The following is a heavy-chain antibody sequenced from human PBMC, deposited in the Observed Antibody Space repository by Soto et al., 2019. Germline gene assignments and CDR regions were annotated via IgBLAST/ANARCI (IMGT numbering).Heavy chain of an antibody. CDR2: IRGTGGST. Sequence: GGSLRLSCVASGFTFSSNAMAWVRQAPGKGLEWVSIIRGTGGSTYYADSVKGRFTISSDSSKNTLYLQMNSLTAEDTAVYYCATDIRSGWTKNWFDPWGRGTLVTVSS. CDR1: GFTFSSNA. J-gene: IGHJ5*02. D-gene: IGHD6-19*01. V-gene: IGHV3-23*01. CDR3: ATDIRSGWTKNWFDP.